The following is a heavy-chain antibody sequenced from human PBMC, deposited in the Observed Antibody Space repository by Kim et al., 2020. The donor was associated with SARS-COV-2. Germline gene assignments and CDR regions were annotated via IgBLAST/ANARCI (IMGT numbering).Heavy chain of an antibody. V-gene: IGHV1-8*02. CDR2: MNPKSGNA. D-gene: IGHD3-16*02. Sequence: ASVKVSCKASGYTFSNYDIHWVRQATGQGLEWMGWMNPKSGNAGFAQKFQGRVTMTSSSSISTAYMELHGLTSEDTALYYCATGGGIASSGPGYWGQGTLVTVSS. CDR1: GYTFSNYD. J-gene: IGHJ4*02. CDR3: ATGGGIASSGPGY.